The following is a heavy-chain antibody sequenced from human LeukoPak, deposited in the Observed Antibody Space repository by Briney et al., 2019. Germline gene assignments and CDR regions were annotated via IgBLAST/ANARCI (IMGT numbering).Heavy chain of an antibody. CDR3: AKSAYDSSGYYPGGASDV. V-gene: IGHV3-23*01. J-gene: IGHJ3*01. Sequence: GRSLRLSCAASGFTFSSYAMSWVRQAPEKGLEWVSGISGSDGTTFYADSVKGRFTISRDNSKNTLFLQMNSLRAEDTAVYYCAKSAYDSSGYYPGGASDVWGQGTMVTVSS. CDR2: ISGSDGTT. D-gene: IGHD3-22*01. CDR1: GFTFSSYA.